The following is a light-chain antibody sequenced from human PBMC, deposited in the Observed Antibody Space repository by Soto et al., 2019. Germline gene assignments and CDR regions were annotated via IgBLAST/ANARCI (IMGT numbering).Light chain of an antibody. CDR3: QQYGSSLTWT. CDR2: GAS. CDR1: QSVSSNY. J-gene: IGKJ1*01. V-gene: IGKV3-20*01. Sequence: EIVLTQSPGTLSLSPGERATFSCRASQSVSSNYLAWYQQKPGQAPRPLIYGASSRATGIPDRFSGSGSGTDFTLTISRLEPEDFAVYYCQQYGSSLTWTFGQGTKVDNK.